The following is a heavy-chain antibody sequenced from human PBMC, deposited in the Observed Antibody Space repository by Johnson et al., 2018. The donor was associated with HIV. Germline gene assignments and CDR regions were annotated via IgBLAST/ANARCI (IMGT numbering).Heavy chain of an antibody. V-gene: IGHV3-30-3*01. Sequence: QVQLVESGGGVVQPGRSLRLSCAASGFTFSSYAMHWVRQAPGKGLEWVAVISYDGSNKYYADSVKGRFTISRDNSKNTLYLQMNSLRAEDTAVYYCARERPHDSVWGSDRYSPPDALDIWGQGTMVTVSS. J-gene: IGHJ3*02. CDR1: GFTFSSYA. CDR3: ARERPHDSVWGSDRYSPPDALDI. CDR2: ISYDGSNK. D-gene: IGHD3-16*02.